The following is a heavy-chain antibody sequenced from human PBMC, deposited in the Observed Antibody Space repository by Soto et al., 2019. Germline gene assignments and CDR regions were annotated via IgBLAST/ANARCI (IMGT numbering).Heavy chain of an antibody. Sequence: QLQLQESGPGLVKPSETLSLTCTVSGGSISSSSYYWGWIRQPPGKGLEWIGSIYYSGSTYYNPSLKSRVTISVDTSKNQFSLKLSSVTAADTAVHYCARQQGLYYFDYWGQGTLVTVSS. V-gene: IGHV4-39*01. CDR2: IYYSGST. J-gene: IGHJ4*02. CDR1: GGSISSSSYY. CDR3: ARQQGLYYFDY.